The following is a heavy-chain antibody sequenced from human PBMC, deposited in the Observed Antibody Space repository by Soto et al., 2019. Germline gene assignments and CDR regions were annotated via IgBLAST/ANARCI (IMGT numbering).Heavy chain of an antibody. CDR2: IYYSGST. D-gene: IGHD3-9*01. V-gene: IGHV4-39*01. CDR1: GGSISSSSYY. Sequence: QLQLQESGPGLVKPSETLSLTCTVSGGSISSSSYYWGWIRQPPGKGLKWIGSIYYSGSTYYNPSLKSRVTISVDTSNTQFSLKLSSMTAADTAVYYCARLTGSPYYFDYWGQGTLVTVSS. CDR3: ARLTGSPYYFDY. J-gene: IGHJ4*02.